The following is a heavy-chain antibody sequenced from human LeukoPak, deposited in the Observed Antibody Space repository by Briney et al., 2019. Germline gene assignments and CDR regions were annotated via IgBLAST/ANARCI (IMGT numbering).Heavy chain of an antibody. D-gene: IGHD6-6*01. Sequence: PGGSLRLSCAASRLTFDDYAMHWVRQAPGKGLEWVSGISWNSGSIGYADSVKGRFTISRDNAKNSLYLQMNSLRAEDMALYYCAKDSSSSGRELNYWGQGTLVTVSS. CDR1: RLTFDDYA. V-gene: IGHV3-9*03. CDR3: AKDSSSSGRELNY. J-gene: IGHJ4*02. CDR2: ISWNSGSI.